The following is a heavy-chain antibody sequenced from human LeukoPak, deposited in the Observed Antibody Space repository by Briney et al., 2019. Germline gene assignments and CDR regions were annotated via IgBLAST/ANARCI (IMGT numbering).Heavy chain of an antibody. V-gene: IGHV3-23*01. CDR3: AKDREWGTYYRFDY. Sequence: GGSLRLSCAASEFTFSNYAMSWVRQAPGKGLEWVSGISGSGGSTFYADSVRGRFTISRDNSKNTLYLQMNSPRAEDTAVYYCAKDREWGTYYRFDYWGQGTLVTVSS. CDR1: EFTFSNYA. CDR2: ISGSGGST. J-gene: IGHJ4*02. D-gene: IGHD1-26*01.